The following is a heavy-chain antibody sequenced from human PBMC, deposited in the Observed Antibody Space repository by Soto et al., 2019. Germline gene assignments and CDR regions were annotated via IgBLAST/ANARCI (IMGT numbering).Heavy chain of an antibody. CDR1: GGSISTYY. CDR3: ARARITMVREVIKSNIDV. Sequence: PSETLSLTCTVSGGSISTYYWSWIRRPPGKGLEWIGYIYNSGSTHSNPSLQSRVTISVDTSKNQFSLKLSSVTAADTAIYYCARARITMVREVIKSNIDVSGQGPTVTVYS. V-gene: IGHV4-59*01. J-gene: IGHJ6*02. CDR2: IYNSGST. D-gene: IGHD3-10*01.